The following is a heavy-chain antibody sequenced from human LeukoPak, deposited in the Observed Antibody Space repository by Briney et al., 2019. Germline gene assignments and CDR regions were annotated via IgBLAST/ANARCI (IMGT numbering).Heavy chain of an antibody. Sequence: PGGSLRLSCAASGFTFSSYEMNWVRQAPGKGLEWVSYISGSSSTIYYADSVKGRFTISRDNAKNSLYLQMNSLRAEDTAVYYCARDTAAGGYSYGSPDYWGQGTLVTVSS. CDR1: GFTFSSYE. J-gene: IGHJ4*02. D-gene: IGHD5-18*01. CDR3: ARDTAAGGYSYGSPDY. V-gene: IGHV3-48*01. CDR2: ISGSSSTI.